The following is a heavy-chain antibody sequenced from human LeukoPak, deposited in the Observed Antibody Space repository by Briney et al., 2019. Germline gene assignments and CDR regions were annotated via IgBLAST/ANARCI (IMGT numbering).Heavy chain of an antibody. D-gene: IGHD1-26*01. CDR1: GYTFTGYY. V-gene: IGHV1-2*02. CDR3: ARDRSGAVGATKDNWFDP. J-gene: IGHJ5*02. CDR2: INPNSGGT. Sequence: ASVKVSCKASGYTFTGYYMHWVRQAPGQGLEWMGWINPNSGGTNYAQKFQGRVTMTRDTSISTDYMELSRLRSDDTAVYYCARDRSGAVGATKDNWFDPWGQGTLVTVSS.